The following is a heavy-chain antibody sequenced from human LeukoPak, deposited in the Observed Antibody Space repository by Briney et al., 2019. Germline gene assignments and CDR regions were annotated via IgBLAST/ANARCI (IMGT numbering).Heavy chain of an antibody. D-gene: IGHD3-22*01. Sequence: ASVKVSCKASGYTFTGYYMHRVRQAPGQGLEWMGWINPNSGGTNYAQKFQGRVTMTRDTSISTAYMELSSLRSEDTAVYYCARDPLDYYDSSGYPYYFDYWGQGTLVTVSS. CDR1: GYTFTGYY. J-gene: IGHJ4*02. V-gene: IGHV1-2*02. CDR3: ARDPLDYYDSSGYPYYFDY. CDR2: INPNSGGT.